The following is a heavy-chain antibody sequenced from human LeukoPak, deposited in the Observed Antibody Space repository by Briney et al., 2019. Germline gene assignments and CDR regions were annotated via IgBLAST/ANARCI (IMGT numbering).Heavy chain of an antibody. D-gene: IGHD6-13*01. V-gene: IGHV3-30*04. CDR2: ISYDGSNK. CDR3: ARDIAADGRGYFDY. J-gene: IGHJ4*02. CDR1: GFTFSSYA. Sequence: GGSLRLSCAASGFTFSSYAMHWVRQAPGKGLEWVAVISYDGSNKYYADSVKGRFTISRDNSKNTLYLQMNSLRAEDTAVYYCARDIAADGRGYFDYWGQGTLVTVSS.